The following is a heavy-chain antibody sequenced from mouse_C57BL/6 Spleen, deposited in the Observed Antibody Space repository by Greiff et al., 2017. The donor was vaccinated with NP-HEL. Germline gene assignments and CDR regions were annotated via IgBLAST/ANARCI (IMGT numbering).Heavy chain of an antibody. CDR3: ARDPIYYYGSSYGYFDV. D-gene: IGHD1-1*01. J-gene: IGHJ1*03. CDR1: GSTFTSYW. Sequence: QVQLQQPGAELVKPGASVKLSCKASGSTFTSYWMPWVRQRPGRGLEWIGRIDPNGGGTKYNEKFKSKATLTVDKPSSTAYMQLSSLTSEDSAVYYCARDPIYYYGSSYGYFDVWGTGTTVTVSS. CDR2: IDPNGGGT. V-gene: IGHV1-72*01.